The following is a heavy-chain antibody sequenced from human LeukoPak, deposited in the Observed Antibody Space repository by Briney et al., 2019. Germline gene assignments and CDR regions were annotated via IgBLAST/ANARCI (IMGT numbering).Heavy chain of an antibody. CDR3: ARLGINYYGSGNGYFDY. D-gene: IGHD3-10*01. Sequence: SETPSLTCTVSGGSISSYYWSWIRQPPGKGLEWIGYIYYSGSTNYNPSLKSRVTISVDTSKNQFSLKLSSVTAADTAVYYCARLGINYYGSGNGYFDYWGQGTLVTVSS. J-gene: IGHJ4*02. CDR2: IYYSGST. V-gene: IGHV4-59*01. CDR1: GGSISSYY.